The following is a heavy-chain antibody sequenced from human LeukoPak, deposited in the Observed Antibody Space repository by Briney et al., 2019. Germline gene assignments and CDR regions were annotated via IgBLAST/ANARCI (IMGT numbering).Heavy chain of an antibody. V-gene: IGHV3-43*01. J-gene: IGHJ4*02. D-gene: IGHD4-17*01. CDR2: ISWDGGST. CDR1: GFTFDDYT. Sequence: GGSLRLSCAASGFTFDDYTMHWVRQAPGQGLEWVSLISWDGGSTYYADSVKGRFTISRDNSKNSLYLQMNSLRTEDTALYYCAKEENDYGDYEGSIFDYWGQGTLVTVSS. CDR3: AKEENDYGDYEGSIFDY.